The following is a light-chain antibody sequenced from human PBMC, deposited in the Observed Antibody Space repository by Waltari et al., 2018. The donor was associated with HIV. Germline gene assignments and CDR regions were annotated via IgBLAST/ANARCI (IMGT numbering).Light chain of an antibody. CDR1: SSNIGADYH. CDR3: QSYDSSLSAWV. J-gene: IGLJ3*02. V-gene: IGLV1-40*01. Sequence: QSVLTQPPSLSGAPGQTVTISRTGTSSNIGADYHVHWYQQLPGTAPKLLIYGNTIRPSGVPDRFSGSKSGTSASLAITGLQADDEADYYCQSYDSSLSAWVFGGGTKLTVL. CDR2: GNT.